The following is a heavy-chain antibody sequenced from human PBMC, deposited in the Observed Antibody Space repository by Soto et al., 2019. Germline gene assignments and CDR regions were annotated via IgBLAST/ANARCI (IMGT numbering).Heavy chain of an antibody. J-gene: IGHJ4*02. D-gene: IGHD3-22*01. CDR1: GGSIGSYY. CDR2: IYYSGFT. CDR3: AGGYYYDSSGYSPDFEY. Sequence: QLQLQESGPGLVKPSETLSLTCTVSGGSIGSYYWNWIRQPPGKTLEWIGHIYYSGFTKYNPSLRSRHTISVDTSKNQFSLKLNSLTPADTAVYYCAGGYYYDSSGYSPDFEYWGQGTLVTVSS. V-gene: IGHV4-59*01.